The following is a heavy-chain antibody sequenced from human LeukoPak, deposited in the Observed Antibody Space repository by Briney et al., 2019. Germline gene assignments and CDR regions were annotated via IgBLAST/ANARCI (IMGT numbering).Heavy chain of an antibody. CDR3: AQNYGEDH. J-gene: IGHJ4*02. Sequence: GGSLRLSCTASGFIFGDHVMTWVRQAPGKGLEWVGFIRTKARGGTTDYAASVKGRFTISRDDSKSIAYLKMNSLKTEDTAVYYCAQNYGEDHWGQGTLVTVSS. V-gene: IGHV3-49*04. D-gene: IGHD4-17*01. CDR2: IRTKARGGTT. CDR1: GFIFGDHV.